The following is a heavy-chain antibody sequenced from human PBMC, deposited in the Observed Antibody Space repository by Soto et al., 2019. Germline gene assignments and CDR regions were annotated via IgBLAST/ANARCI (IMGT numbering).Heavy chain of an antibody. V-gene: IGHV3-30*03. CDR1: GFTFSSYG. J-gene: IGHJ4*01. Sequence: GGSLRLSCAASGFTFSSYGMHWVRQAPGKGLEWVAVISYDGSNKYYADSVKGRFTISRDNSKNTLYLQMNSLRAEDTAVYYCTTDSYSTMILVRFDYWGHGTLVTVSS. D-gene: IGHD3-22*01. CDR2: ISYDGSNK. CDR3: TTDSYSTMILVRFDY.